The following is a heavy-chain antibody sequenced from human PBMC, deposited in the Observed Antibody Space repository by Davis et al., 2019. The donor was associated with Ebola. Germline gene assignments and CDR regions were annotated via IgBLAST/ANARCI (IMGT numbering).Heavy chain of an antibody. V-gene: IGHV5-51*01. CDR3: ARRKEGYSFGEYWYFDL. CDR2: IYPGDSDT. D-gene: IGHD5-24*01. J-gene: IGHJ2*01. Sequence: GESLKISCKGSGYSFTSYWIGWVRQMPGKGLEWMGIIYPGDSDTRYSPSLQGRVTISVDKSTSTAYLQWGSLKASDTAMYYCARRKEGYSFGEYWYFDLWGRGTLVTVSS. CDR1: GYSFTSYW.